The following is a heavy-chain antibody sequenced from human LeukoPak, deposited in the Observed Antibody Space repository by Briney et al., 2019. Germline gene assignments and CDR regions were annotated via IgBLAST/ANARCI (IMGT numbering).Heavy chain of an antibody. V-gene: IGHV1-2*06. CDR3: ARDLRGSYLVDY. CDR2: INPNNGGT. J-gene: IGHJ4*02. Sequence: ASVKVSCKASGYTFTGYYIHWVRQAPGQGLEWMGRINPNNGGTNYAQKFQGRVTMTRDTSISTAYMELSRLRSDDTAVYYCARDLRGSYLVDYWGQGTLVTVSS. CDR1: GYTFTGYY. D-gene: IGHD1-26*01.